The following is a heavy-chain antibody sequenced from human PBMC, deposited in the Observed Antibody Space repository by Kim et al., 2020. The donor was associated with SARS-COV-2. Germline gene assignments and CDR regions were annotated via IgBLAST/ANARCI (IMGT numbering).Heavy chain of an antibody. D-gene: IGHD6-13*01. V-gene: IGHV3-15*01. Sequence: GGSLRLSCAASGFAFSNAWMSWVRQAPGKGLEWVGRLKSKTDGGTTDYAAPVKGRFTISRDDSKNTLYLQMNSLKTEDTAVYYCTTDRVEAAGLNYHYY. J-gene: IGHJ6*03. CDR1: GFAFSNAW. CDR3: TTDRVEAAGLNYHYY. CDR2: LKSKTDGGTT.